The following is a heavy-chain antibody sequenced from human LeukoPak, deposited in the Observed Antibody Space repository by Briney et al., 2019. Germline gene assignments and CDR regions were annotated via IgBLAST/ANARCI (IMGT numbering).Heavy chain of an antibody. V-gene: IGHV3-48*02. CDR1: GFTFSNYG. J-gene: IGHJ4*02. Sequence: GGSLRLSCAASGFTFSNYGLNWVRQAPGKGLEWVSHISSSGSAKHYADSVKGRFTISRDNAKNSLYLQMNSLRDEDTAVFYCASGSGHWGQGTLVTVSS. CDR2: ISSSGSAK. CDR3: ASGSGH. D-gene: IGHD2-2*03.